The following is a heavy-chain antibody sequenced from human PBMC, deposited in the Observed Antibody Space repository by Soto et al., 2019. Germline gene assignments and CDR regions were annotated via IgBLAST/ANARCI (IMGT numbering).Heavy chain of an antibody. Sequence: GASVKVSCKVSGYTLTELSMHWVRQAPGKGLEWMGGFDPEDGETIYAQKFQGRATMTEDTSTDTAYMELSSLRSDDTAVYYCARLRTQGYCISTSCYEGMDVWGQGTTVTVSS. V-gene: IGHV1-24*01. CDR3: ARLRTQGYCISTSCYEGMDV. D-gene: IGHD2-2*01. CDR1: GYTLTELS. J-gene: IGHJ6*02. CDR2: FDPEDGET.